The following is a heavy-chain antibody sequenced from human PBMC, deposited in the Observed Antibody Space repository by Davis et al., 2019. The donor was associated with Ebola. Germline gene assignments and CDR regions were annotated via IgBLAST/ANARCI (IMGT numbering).Heavy chain of an antibody. CDR3: ARDRGYLFGMDV. V-gene: IGHV4-31*03. D-gene: IGHD5-18*01. J-gene: IGHJ6*02. Sequence: MPSETLSLTCTVSGGSISSGGYYWSWIRQHPGKGLEWIGYIYYSGSTYYNPSLKSRVTISVDTSKNQFSLKLSSVTAADTAVYYCARDRGYLFGMDVWGQGTTVTVSS. CDR2: IYYSGST. CDR1: GGSISSGGYY.